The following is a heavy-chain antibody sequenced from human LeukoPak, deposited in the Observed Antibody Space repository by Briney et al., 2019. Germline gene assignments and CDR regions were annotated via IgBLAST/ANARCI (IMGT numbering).Heavy chain of an antibody. Sequence: GESLKISCTASGYSFTSYWISWARQMPGKGLEWMGRASPSDSETYYSPAFRGHVTMSVDKSISIAYLHWSSLRASDTAIYYCARVVCSGDTCYPRNWFDPWGQGTLVTVSS. CDR1: GYSFTSYW. V-gene: IGHV5-10-1*01. CDR2: ASPSDSET. D-gene: IGHD2-15*01. CDR3: ARVVCSGDTCYPRNWFDP. J-gene: IGHJ5*02.